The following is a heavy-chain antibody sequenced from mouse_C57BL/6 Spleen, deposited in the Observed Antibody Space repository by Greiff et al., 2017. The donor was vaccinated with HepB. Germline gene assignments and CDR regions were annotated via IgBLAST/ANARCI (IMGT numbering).Heavy chain of an antibody. CDR3: AREGGQRREEDY. V-gene: IGHV1-69*01. J-gene: IGHJ2*01. Sequence: QVQLQQPGAELVMPGASVKLSCKASGYTFTSYWMHWVKQRPGQGLEWIGEIDPSDSYTNYNQKFKGKATLTVDKSSSTAYMQLSSLTSEDSAVYYGAREGGQRREEDYWGQGTTLTVSS. CDR2: IDPSDSYT. D-gene: IGHD3-2*02. CDR1: GYTFTSYW.